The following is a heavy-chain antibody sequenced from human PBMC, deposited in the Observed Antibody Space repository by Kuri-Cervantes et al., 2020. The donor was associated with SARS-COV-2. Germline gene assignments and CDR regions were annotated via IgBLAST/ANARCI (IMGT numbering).Heavy chain of an antibody. V-gene: IGHV4-39*07. CDR3: ARGTGSYYDFWSGSNFDY. J-gene: IGHJ4*02. CDR2: IYYSGST. CDR1: GGSISSSSYY. Sequence: ESLKISCTVSGGSISSSSYYWGWIRQPPGKGLEWIGSIYYSGSTYYNPSLKSRVTLSVDTSKNQFSLKLSSVTAADTAVYYCARGTGSYYDFWSGSNFDYWGQGTLVTVSS. D-gene: IGHD3-3*01.